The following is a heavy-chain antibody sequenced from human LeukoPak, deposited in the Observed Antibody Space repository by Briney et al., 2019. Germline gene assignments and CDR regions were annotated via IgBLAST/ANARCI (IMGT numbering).Heavy chain of an antibody. CDR2: ISYDGSNK. CDR3: AKGTHGAYYDFWSGYYTDGMDV. J-gene: IGHJ6*02. Sequence: TGGSLRLSCAASGFTFSSYGMHWVRQAPGKGLEWVAVISYDGSNKYYADSVKGRFTISRDNSKNTLYLQMNSLRAEDTAVYYCAKGTHGAYYDFWSGYYTDGMDVWGQGTTVTVSS. V-gene: IGHV3-30*18. D-gene: IGHD3-3*01. CDR1: GFTFSSYG.